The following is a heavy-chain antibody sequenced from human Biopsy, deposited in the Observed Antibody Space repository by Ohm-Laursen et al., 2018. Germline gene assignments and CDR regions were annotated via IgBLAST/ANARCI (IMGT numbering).Heavy chain of an antibody. J-gene: IGHJ1*01. V-gene: IGHV1-69*06. Sequence: SSVKVSCKASGYTFAGYYLHWVRQASGQGLEWLGGNIPILGTGNYAQKFQDRVTVAADTSTSTATMELRSLRSDDTAVYYCATKLTGYFHHWGQGTLVIVSS. CDR1: GYTFAGYY. D-gene: IGHD3-9*01. CDR2: NIPILGTG. CDR3: ATKLTGYFHH.